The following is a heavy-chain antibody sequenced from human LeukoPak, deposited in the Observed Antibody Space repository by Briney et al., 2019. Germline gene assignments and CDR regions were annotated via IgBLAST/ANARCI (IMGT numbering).Heavy chain of an antibody. CDR3: AKETVVVPAAIGDY. Sequence: GGSLRLSCAASGFTFSSYAMSWVRQAPGKGLEWVSATSGSGGSTYYADSVKGRFTISRDNSKNTLYLQMNSLRAEDTAVYYCAKETVVVPAAIGDYWGQGTLVTVSS. CDR2: TSGSGGST. V-gene: IGHV3-23*01. D-gene: IGHD2-2*01. J-gene: IGHJ4*02. CDR1: GFTFSSYA.